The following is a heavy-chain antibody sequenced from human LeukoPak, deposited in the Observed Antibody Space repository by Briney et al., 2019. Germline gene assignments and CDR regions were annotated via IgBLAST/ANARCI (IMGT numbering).Heavy chain of an antibody. CDR3: AREVTGVYSSGWYENWFDP. V-gene: IGHV4-31*03. Sequence: SQTLSLTCTVSGGSISSGGYYWSRIRQHPGTGLEWIGYIYYSGSTYYNPSLKSRVTISVDTSKNQFSLKLSSVTAADTAVYYCAREVTGVYSSGWYENWFDPWGQGTLVTVSS. CDR1: GGSISSGGYY. CDR2: IYYSGST. D-gene: IGHD6-19*01. J-gene: IGHJ5*02.